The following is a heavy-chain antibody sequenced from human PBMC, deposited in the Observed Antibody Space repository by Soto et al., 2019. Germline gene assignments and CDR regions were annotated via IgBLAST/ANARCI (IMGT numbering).Heavy chain of an antibody. CDR3: ARGYRYFDY. V-gene: IGHV4-59*01. J-gene: IGHJ4*02. Sequence: QVQLQESGPGLVKPSETLSLTCTVSGGSISSYYWSWIRQPPGKGLEWIGYIYYSGSTNYNPSLKSRVTISVDTSKNQFSLKLSSMTAADTAVYYCARGYRYFDYWGQGTLVTVSS. CDR2: IYYSGST. CDR1: GGSISSYY. D-gene: IGHD2-2*02.